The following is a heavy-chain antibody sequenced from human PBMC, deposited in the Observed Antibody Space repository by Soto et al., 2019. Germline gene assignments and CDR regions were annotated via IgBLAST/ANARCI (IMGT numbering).Heavy chain of an antibody. D-gene: IGHD6-13*01. CDR1: GGSISNYY. CDR2: VSSTGST. Sequence: SETLSLTCTVSGGSISNYYWSWIRQPAEKRLEWIGRVSSTGSTYYNPSLKSRVTISVDTSKNQVSLNLTSVTAADTAVYYCARGVPAAGTDWFDPWGQGTLVTVSS. V-gene: IGHV4-4*07. J-gene: IGHJ5*02. CDR3: ARGVPAAGTDWFDP.